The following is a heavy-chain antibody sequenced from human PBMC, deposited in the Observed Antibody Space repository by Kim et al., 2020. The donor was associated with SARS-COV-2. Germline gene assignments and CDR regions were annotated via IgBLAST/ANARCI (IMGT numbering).Heavy chain of an antibody. Sequence: TFQGRVPITADESESTAYMELSSLRSEDTAVYYCARGRMVRGVIHYGMDVWGQGTTVTVSS. D-gene: IGHD3-10*01. V-gene: IGHV1-69*01. J-gene: IGHJ6*02. CDR3: ARGRMVRGVIHYGMDV.